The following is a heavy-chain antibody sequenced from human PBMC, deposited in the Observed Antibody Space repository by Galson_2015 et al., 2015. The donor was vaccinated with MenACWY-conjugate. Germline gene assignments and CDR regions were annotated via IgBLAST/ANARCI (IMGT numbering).Heavy chain of an antibody. Sequence: SLRLSCAASGFTFSSYWMSWVRQAPGKGLEWVANIKQDGSEKYYVDSVKGRFTISRDNAKNSLYLQMNSLRAEDTAVYYCAKGVWGSYQHFDYWGQGTLVTVSS. CDR3: AKGVWGSYQHFDY. CDR2: IKQDGSEK. V-gene: IGHV3-7*03. D-gene: IGHD3-16*01. J-gene: IGHJ4*02. CDR1: GFTFSSYW.